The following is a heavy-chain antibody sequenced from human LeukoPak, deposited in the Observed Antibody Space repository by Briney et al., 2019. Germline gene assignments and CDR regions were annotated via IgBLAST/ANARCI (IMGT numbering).Heavy chain of an antibody. Sequence: PSETLSLTCTVSGYSISSGYYWGWIRQPAGKGLEWIGRIYASGSTNYNPSLKSRVTMSVDTSKNQFSLKLYSVTAADTAMYYCARDLTDYYELDYWGQGTLVTVSS. CDR1: GYSISSGYY. V-gene: IGHV4-4*07. D-gene: IGHD3-22*01. CDR2: IYASGST. CDR3: ARDLTDYYELDY. J-gene: IGHJ4*02.